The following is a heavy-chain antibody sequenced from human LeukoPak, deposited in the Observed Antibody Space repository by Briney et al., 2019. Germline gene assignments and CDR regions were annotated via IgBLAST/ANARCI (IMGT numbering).Heavy chain of an antibody. CDR2: IYTSGST. CDR1: GGSISSYY. V-gene: IGHV4-4*09. J-gene: IGHJ4*02. CDR3: ARWLISLITISAYFDY. Sequence: SETLSLTCTVSGGSISSYYWSWIRQPPGKGLEWIGYIYTSGSTNYNPSLKSRVTISVDTSKNQFSLKLSSVTAADTAVYYCARWLISLITISAYFDYWGQGTLVTVSS. D-gene: IGHD3-9*01.